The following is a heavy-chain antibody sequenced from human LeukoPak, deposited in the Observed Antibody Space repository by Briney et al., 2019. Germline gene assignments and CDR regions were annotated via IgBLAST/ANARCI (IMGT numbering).Heavy chain of an antibody. CDR3: ARDRVDTAMDIPYYFDY. J-gene: IGHJ4*02. CDR1: GFTFSSYA. CDR2: ISYDGSNK. V-gene: IGHV3-30-3*01. Sequence: QSGGSLRLSCAASGFTFSSYAMHWVRQAPGKGLEWVAVISYDGSNKYYADSVKGRFIISRDNAKNSLYLQMNSLRAEDTAVYYCARDRVDTAMDIPYYFDYWGQGTLVTVSS. D-gene: IGHD5-18*01.